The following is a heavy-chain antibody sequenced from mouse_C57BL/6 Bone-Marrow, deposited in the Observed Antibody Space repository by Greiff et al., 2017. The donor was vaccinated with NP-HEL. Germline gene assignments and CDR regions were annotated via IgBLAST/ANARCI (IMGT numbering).Heavy chain of an antibody. D-gene: IGHD2-5*01. Sequence: EVMLVESGGGLVQPGGSLKLSCAASGFTFSDYGMAWVRQAPRKGPEWVAFISNLAYSIYYADTVTGRFTISRENAKNTLYLEMSSLRSEDTAMYYCARHEGAYYSNLAWFAYWGQGTLVTVSA. CDR1: GFTFSDYG. V-gene: IGHV5-15*04. J-gene: IGHJ3*01. CDR3: ARHEGAYYSNLAWFAY. CDR2: ISNLAYSI.